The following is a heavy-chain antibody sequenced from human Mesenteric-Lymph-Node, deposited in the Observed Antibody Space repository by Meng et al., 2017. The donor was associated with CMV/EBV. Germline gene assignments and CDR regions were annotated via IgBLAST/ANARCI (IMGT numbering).Heavy chain of an antibody. Sequence: SGASVSSNSSYWTWIRQSPGKGLEWLGYVYYSGYSGRANYNPSLKSRVTISVDRSKNQFSLKLSSVTAADTAVYYCAGSGYSYEFDYWGRGTLVTVSS. J-gene: IGHJ4*02. CDR2: VYYSGYSGRA. D-gene: IGHD5-18*01. CDR1: GASVSSNSSY. CDR3: AGSGYSYEFDY. V-gene: IGHV4-61*06.